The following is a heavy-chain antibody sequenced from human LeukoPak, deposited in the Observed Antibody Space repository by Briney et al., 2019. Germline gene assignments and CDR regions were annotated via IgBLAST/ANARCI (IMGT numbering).Heavy chain of an antibody. CDR3: ASWPNCSGGSCYYYYGMDV. CDR2: IYYSGST. J-gene: IGHJ6*04. Sequence: SETLSLTCTVSGGSISSYYWSWIRQPPGKGLEWIGYIYYSGSTNYNPSLKGRVTISVDTSKNQFSLKLSSVTAADTAVYYCASWPNCSGGSCYYYYGMDVWGKGTTVTVSS. CDR1: GGSISSYY. V-gene: IGHV4-59*01. D-gene: IGHD2-15*01.